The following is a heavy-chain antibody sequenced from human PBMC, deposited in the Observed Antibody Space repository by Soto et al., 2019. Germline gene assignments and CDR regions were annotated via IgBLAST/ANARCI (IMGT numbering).Heavy chain of an antibody. Sequence: QVQLQQWGAGLLKPSETLSLTCAVYGGSFSGYYWSWIRQPPGKGLEWIGEINHSGSTNYNPSLKSRVTISVDTSKNQFSLKLSSVTAADTAVYYCARHPIVGATTVDHFDYWGQGTLVTVSS. CDR3: ARHPIVGATTVDHFDY. J-gene: IGHJ4*02. CDR2: INHSGST. D-gene: IGHD1-26*01. V-gene: IGHV4-34*01. CDR1: GGSFSGYY.